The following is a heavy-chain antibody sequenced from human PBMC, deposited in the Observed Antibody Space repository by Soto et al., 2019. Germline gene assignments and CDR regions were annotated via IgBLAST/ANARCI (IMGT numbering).Heavy chain of an antibody. J-gene: IGHJ5*02. CDR1: GFTFSSYW. D-gene: IGHD5-18*01. CDR2: INSDGSST. CDR3: ARDLGDSYGYGPNWFDP. Sequence: EVQLVESGGGLVQPGGSLRLSCAASGFTFSSYWMHWVRQAPGKGLVWVSRINSDGSSTSYADSVKGRFTISRDNAKKTLYLQMNSLRAEDTAGYYCARDLGDSYGYGPNWFDPWGQGTLVTVSS. V-gene: IGHV3-74*01.